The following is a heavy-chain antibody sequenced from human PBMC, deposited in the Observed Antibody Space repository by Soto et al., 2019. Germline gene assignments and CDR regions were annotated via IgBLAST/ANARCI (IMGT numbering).Heavy chain of an antibody. Sequence: ASVKVSCKASGYTFTSYDINWVRQATGQGLEWMGWMNPNSGNTGYAQKFQGRVTMTRNTSISTAYMELSSLRSEDTAVYYCARDRPYYDFWSGYSYYYGMDVWGQGTTVTVSS. CDR3: ARDRPYYDFWSGYSYYYGMDV. D-gene: IGHD3-3*01. V-gene: IGHV1-8*01. CDR2: MNPNSGNT. CDR1: GYTFTSYD. J-gene: IGHJ6*02.